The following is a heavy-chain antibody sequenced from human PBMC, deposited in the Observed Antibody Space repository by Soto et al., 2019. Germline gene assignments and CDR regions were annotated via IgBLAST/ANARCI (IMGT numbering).Heavy chain of an antibody. CDR2: INPSGGST. Sequence: ASVKVSCKASGYTFTSYYMHWARQAPGQGLEWMGIINPSGGSTSYAQKFQGRVTMTRDTSTSTVYMELSSLRSEDTAVYYCARDLIQSSSHSYYYYGMDVWRQGTTVTVS. V-gene: IGHV1-46*01. J-gene: IGHJ6*02. D-gene: IGHD6-13*01. CDR3: ARDLIQSSSHSYYYYGMDV. CDR1: GYTFTSYY.